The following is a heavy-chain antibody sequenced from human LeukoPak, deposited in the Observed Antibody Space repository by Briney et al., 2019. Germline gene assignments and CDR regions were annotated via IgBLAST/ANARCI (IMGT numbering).Heavy chain of an antibody. CDR2: IIPIFGTA. Sequence: ASVKVSCKASGGTFSSYAISWVRQAPGQGLEWMGGIIPIFGTANYAQKFQGRVTITADESTSTAYMELSSLRSEDTAVYYCAREGDCSSTSCSFDYWGQGTLVTVSS. D-gene: IGHD2-2*01. CDR1: GGTFSSYA. J-gene: IGHJ4*02. CDR3: AREGDCSSTSCSFDY. V-gene: IGHV1-69*13.